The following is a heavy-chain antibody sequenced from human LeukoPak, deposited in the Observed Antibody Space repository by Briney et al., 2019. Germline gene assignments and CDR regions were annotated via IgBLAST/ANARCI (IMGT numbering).Heavy chain of an antibody. CDR3: ARDSGIIAAAGKTYYYGMDV. J-gene: IGHJ6*02. CDR2: IYTSAST. V-gene: IGHV4-4*07. CDR1: GGSISSYY. Sequence: PSETLSLTCTVSGGSISSYYWSWIRQPAGKGLEWIGRIYTSASTNYNPSLKSRVTMSVDTSKNQFSLKLSSVTAADTAVYYCARDSGIIAAAGKTYYYGMDVWGQGTTVTVSS. D-gene: IGHD6-13*01.